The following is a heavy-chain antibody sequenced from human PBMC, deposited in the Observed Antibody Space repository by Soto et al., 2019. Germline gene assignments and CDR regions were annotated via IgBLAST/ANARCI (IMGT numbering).Heavy chain of an antibody. CDR1: GGSFSGYY. D-gene: IGHD3-22*01. V-gene: IGHV4-34*01. CDR3: ARSDYYDSSGYYRYYYYYGMDV. J-gene: IGHJ6*01. Sequence: SETLSRTCAVYGGSFSGYYCSWSRQPPGKGLEWIGEINHSGSTNYNPSLKSRVTISVDTSKNQFSLKLSSVTAADTAVYYCARSDYYDSSGYYRYYYYYGMDVWGQGTTVTVSS. CDR2: INHSGST.